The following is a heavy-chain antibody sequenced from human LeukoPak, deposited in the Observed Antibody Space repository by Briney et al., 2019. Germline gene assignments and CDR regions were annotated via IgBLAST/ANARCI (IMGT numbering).Heavy chain of an antibody. J-gene: IGHJ4*02. Sequence: GGSLRLSCAASGFTFSDYSMNWVPQAPGKGLEYNSYIRISVGNTKYVDSVRGRFTISGNNPKNSLYLQMNSLRVEDTAVYYCARDHNYAFDNWGQGTLVTVSS. CDR2: IRISVGNT. CDR1: GFTFSDYS. CDR3: ARDHNYAFDN. D-gene: IGHD1-1*01. V-gene: IGHV3-48*04.